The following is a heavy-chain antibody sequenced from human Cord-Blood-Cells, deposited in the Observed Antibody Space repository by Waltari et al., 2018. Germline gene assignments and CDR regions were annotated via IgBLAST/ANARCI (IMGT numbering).Heavy chain of an antibody. V-gene: IGHV4-39*01. CDR3: ARRVRCDYAFDI. CDR2: IYYSGST. Sequence: QLQLQESGPGLVKPSETLSLPCTVSGGSISSSSYYWGWIRQPPGKGLEWIGSIYYSGSTYYNPSLKVRVTISVDTSKNQFALELSSVTAADTAVYYCARRVRCDYAFDIWGQGTMVTVSS. J-gene: IGHJ3*02. CDR1: GGSISSSSYY. D-gene: IGHD2-21*02.